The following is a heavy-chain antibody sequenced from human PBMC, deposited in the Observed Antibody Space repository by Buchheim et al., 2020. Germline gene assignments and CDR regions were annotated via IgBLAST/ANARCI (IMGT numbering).Heavy chain of an antibody. D-gene: IGHD2-2*01. CDR3: ARAGSTSWFDP. CDR2: IYTSGST. V-gene: IGHV4-61*02. Sequence: QVQLQESGPGLVKPSQTLSLTCTVSGGSISSGSYYWSWIRQPAGKGLEWIGRIYTSGSTNYNPSLKIRVTISVDTSKNQFSLKLSSVTAADTAVYYCARAGSTSWFDPWGQGTL. J-gene: IGHJ5*02. CDR1: GGSISSGSYY.